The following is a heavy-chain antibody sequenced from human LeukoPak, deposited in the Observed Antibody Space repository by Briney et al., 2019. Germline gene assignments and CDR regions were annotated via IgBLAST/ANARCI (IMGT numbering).Heavy chain of an antibody. V-gene: IGHV4-34*01. D-gene: IGHD1-1*01. J-gene: IGHJ5*02. CDR3: ARGLELVP. Sequence: CETLSLTCAVCGGSFSGYYWSWIRQPPGKGLEWIGEINHSGSTNYNPSLKSRVTISVDTSKNQFSLKLSSVTAADTAVYYCARGLELVPWGQGTLVTVSS. CDR2: INHSGST. CDR1: GGSFSGYY.